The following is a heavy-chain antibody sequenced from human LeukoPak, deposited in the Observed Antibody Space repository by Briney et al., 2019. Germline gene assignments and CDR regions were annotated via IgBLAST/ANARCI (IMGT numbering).Heavy chain of an antibody. CDR3: ARPRVRYCSGGSCFRAATFDP. V-gene: IGHV1-8*01. Sequence: ASVKVSCKASGYTFTSYDINWVRQATGQGLEWMGWMNPNSGNTGYAQKFQGRVTMTRKTSISTAYMELSSLRAGETAVYYCARPRVRYCSGGSCFRAATFDPWGQGTLVTASS. CDR1: GYTFTSYD. CDR2: MNPNSGNT. J-gene: IGHJ5*02. D-gene: IGHD2-15*01.